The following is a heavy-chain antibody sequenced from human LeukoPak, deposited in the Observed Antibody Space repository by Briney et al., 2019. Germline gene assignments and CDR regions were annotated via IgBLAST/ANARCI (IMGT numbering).Heavy chain of an antibody. CDR2: LSGSGSPI. Sequence: PGGSLRLSCAASGFTSSSYSMNWVRQAPGKGLEWISYLSGSGSPIYYADSVKDRFTISRDDAKNSLFLQMDSLRVDDTAVYYCARTISPMQVALVTSAYSYSYGMDVWGRGTTVTVSS. CDR1: GFTSSSYS. J-gene: IGHJ6*02. CDR3: ARTISPMQVALVTSAYSYSYGMDV. V-gene: IGHV3-48*04. D-gene: IGHD2-15*01.